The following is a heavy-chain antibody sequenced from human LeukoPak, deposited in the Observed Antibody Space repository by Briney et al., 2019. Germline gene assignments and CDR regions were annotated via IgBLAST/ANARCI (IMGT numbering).Heavy chain of an antibody. D-gene: IGHD3-22*01. CDR2: IYSSGST. Sequence: SETLSFTCTVSGGSISSYYWSWIRQSPGKGLEWIGHIYSSGSTNYNPSLKSRVTISIDTSKNQFSLKLSSVTAADTALYYCARNYDNSGYTAFGYWGRGTLVTVSS. CDR1: GGSISSYY. CDR3: ARNYDNSGYTAFGY. J-gene: IGHJ4*02. V-gene: IGHV4-59*01.